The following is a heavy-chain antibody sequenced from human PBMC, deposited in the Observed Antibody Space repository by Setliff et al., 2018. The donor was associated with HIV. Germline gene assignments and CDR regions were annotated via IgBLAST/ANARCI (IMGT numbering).Heavy chain of an antibody. J-gene: IGHJ3*02. CDR2: IYTSGST. CDR3: AREHCSGGSCNGFDI. D-gene: IGHD2-15*01. CDR1: GGSINTYY. Sequence: PSETLSLTCTVSGGSINTYYWSWIRQPPGKGLEWIGYIYTSGSTNYNPSLKSRVTISVDTSKNQFSLKLRSVTAADTAMYYCAREHCSGGSCNGFDIWGQGTMVTVSS. V-gene: IGHV4-4*09.